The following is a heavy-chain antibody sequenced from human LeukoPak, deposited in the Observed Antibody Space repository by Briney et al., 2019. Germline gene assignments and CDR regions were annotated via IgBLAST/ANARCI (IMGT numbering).Heavy chain of an antibody. V-gene: IGHV4-59*08. D-gene: IGHD2-15*01. Sequence: SETLSLTCTVSGGSISSYYWSWIRQPPGKGLEWIGYIYYSGSTNYNPSLKSRVSISVDTSKNQFSLNLSSVTVADTAAYYCARHRQRSGGFFGSGHDAFDIWGQGTMVTVSS. CDR1: GGSISSYY. J-gene: IGHJ3*02. CDR3: ARHRQRSGGFFGSGHDAFDI. CDR2: IYYSGST.